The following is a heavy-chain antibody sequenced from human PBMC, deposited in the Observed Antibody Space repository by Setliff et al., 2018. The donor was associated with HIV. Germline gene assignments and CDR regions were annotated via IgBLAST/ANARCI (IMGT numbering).Heavy chain of an antibody. D-gene: IGHD3-10*01. CDR1: RFDFNNYW. Sequence: GESLKISCAASRFDFNNYWMCWVRQAPGKGLEWVANIGQDGSEKNYVDSVKGRFTISRDNAKNSMDLQMNSLRAEDTAIYYCARKLRPGHGVDVWGQGTTGTVSS. CDR3: ARKLRPGHGVDV. CDR2: IGQDGSEK. V-gene: IGHV3-7*01. J-gene: IGHJ6*02.